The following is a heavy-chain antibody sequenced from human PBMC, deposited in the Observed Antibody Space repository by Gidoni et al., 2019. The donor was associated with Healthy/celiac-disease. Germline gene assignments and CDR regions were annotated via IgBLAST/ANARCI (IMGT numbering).Heavy chain of an antibody. J-gene: IGHJ3*02. Sequence: EVQLVESGGGLVKPGRSLRLSCTASGFTFGDYAMSWFRQAPGKGLEWVGFIRSKAYGGTTEYAASVKGRFTISRDDSKSIAYLQMNSLKTEDTAVYYCTRPVGGGSWGPWAFDIWGQGTMVTVSS. CDR2: IRSKAYGGTT. V-gene: IGHV3-49*05. CDR1: GFTFGDYA. D-gene: IGHD2-15*01. CDR3: TRPVGGGSWGPWAFDI.